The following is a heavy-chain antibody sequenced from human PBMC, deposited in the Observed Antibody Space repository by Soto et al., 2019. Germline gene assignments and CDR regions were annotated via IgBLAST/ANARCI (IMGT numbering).Heavy chain of an antibody. CDR1: GFTFSSYA. V-gene: IGHV3-33*08. D-gene: IGHD6-13*01. J-gene: IGHJ4*02. CDR3: ARAWGIAAPLYFDY. Sequence: QVQLVESGGGVVQPGRSLRLSCAASGFTFSSYAMHWVRQAPGKGLEWVAVIWYDGSNKYYADSVKGRFTISRDNSKNTLYLQMNSLRAEDTAVYYCARAWGIAAPLYFDYWGQGTLVTVSS. CDR2: IWYDGSNK.